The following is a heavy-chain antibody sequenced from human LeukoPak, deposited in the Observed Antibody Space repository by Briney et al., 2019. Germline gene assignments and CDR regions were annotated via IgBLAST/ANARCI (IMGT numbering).Heavy chain of an antibody. Sequence: PLETLCLTCAVYGGSFSGYYWSWIRQPPGKGLEWIGEINHSGSTNYNPPLKSRVTISVDTSKNQFSLKLSSVTAADTAVYYCARRGTYYDFWSGYPNYFDYWGQGTLVTVSS. J-gene: IGHJ4*02. CDR1: GGSFSGYY. D-gene: IGHD3-3*01. CDR2: INHSGST. CDR3: ARRGTYYDFWSGYPNYFDY. V-gene: IGHV4-34*01.